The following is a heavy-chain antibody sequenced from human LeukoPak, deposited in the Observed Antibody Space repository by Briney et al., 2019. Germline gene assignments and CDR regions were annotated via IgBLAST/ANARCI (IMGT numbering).Heavy chain of an antibody. CDR1: GGSFSGYY. D-gene: IGHD2-2*01. CDR3: ARGGRGRVPAAHMDV. CDR2: INHSGST. Sequence: SETLSLTCAVYGGSFSGYYWSWIRQPPGKGLEWIGEINHSGSTNYNPPLKSRVTISVDTSKNQFSLKLSFVTAADTAVYYCARGGRGRVPAAHMDVWGKGTTVTVSS. V-gene: IGHV4-34*01. J-gene: IGHJ6*03.